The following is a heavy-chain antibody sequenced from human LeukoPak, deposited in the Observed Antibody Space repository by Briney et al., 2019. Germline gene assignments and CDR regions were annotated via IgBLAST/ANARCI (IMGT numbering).Heavy chain of an antibody. Sequence: PGGSLRLSCAASGFIFSNYALMWVRQAPGKGLEWVSSTTGSGDNTFYADSVKGRFSLSRDNSKNMLYLQMYSLGAEDTAMYYCAKGAATGLVDWFDPWGQGTLVTVSS. D-gene: IGHD6-13*01. V-gene: IGHV3-23*01. CDR3: AKGAATGLVDWFDP. CDR1: GFIFSNYA. J-gene: IGHJ5*02. CDR2: TTGSGDNT.